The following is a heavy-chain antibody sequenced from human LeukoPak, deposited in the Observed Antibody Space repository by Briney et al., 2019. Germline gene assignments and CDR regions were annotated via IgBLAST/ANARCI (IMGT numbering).Heavy chain of an antibody. D-gene: IGHD2-21*02. CDR2: ISYDGTNK. CDR3: AKDPGDSEAPNAFDI. V-gene: IGHV3-30*18. CDR1: GFTFSSYG. J-gene: IGHJ3*02. Sequence: GGSLRLSCAASGFTFSSYGMHWVRQAPGKGLEWVSVISYDGTNKYYADSVKGRFTISRDNSKNTLYLQMNSLRAEGTAVYFCAKDPGDSEAPNAFDIWGQGTMVSVPS.